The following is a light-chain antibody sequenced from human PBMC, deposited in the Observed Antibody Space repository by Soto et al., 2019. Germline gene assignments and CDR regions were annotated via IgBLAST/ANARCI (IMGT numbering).Light chain of an antibody. J-gene: IGKJ1*01. CDR1: QSISRW. V-gene: IGKV1-5*01. CDR3: QQSYSTPT. CDR2: DAS. Sequence: DIQMTQSPSTLSAYVGDRVTITCRASQSISRWLAWYQQRPGKAPKILIFDASTLKSGVPSRFSGSGFGTDFTLTITSLQPEDFATYYCQQSYSTPTFGQGTKVDI.